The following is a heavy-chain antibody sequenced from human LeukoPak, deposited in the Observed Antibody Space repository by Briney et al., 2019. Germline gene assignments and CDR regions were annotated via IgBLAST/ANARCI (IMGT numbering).Heavy chain of an antibody. D-gene: IGHD6-13*01. CDR2: IYYSGST. J-gene: IGHJ5*02. Sequence: PSQTLSLTCTVSGGSISSGGYYWSWLRQHQGKDLEWIGYIYYSGSTYYNPSLKSRVTISVDTSKNQFSLKLSSVTAADTAVYYCARDVRQTGIAAAGTNWFDPWGQGTLVTVSS. CDR1: GGSISSGGYY. CDR3: ARDVRQTGIAAAGTNWFDP. V-gene: IGHV4-31*03.